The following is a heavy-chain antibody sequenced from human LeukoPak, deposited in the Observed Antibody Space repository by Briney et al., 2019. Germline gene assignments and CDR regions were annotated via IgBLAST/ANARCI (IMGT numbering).Heavy chain of an antibody. CDR2: IIPIFGTA. Sequence: GASVKVSCKASGYTFTSYDINWVRQATGQGLEWMGGIIPIFGTANYAQKFQGRVTITADESTSTAYMELSSLRSEDTAVYYCAREETTPDAFDIWGQGTMVTVSS. CDR1: GYTFTSYD. D-gene: IGHD4-11*01. J-gene: IGHJ3*02. V-gene: IGHV1-69*13. CDR3: AREETTPDAFDI.